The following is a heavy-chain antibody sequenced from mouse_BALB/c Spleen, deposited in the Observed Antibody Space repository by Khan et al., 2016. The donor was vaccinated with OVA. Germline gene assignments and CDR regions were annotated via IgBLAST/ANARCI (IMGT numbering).Heavy chain of an antibody. J-gene: IGHJ4*01. CDR3: TMGIYYGSSYDYYAMDY. V-gene: IGHV6-6*02. CDR2: IRLKSNNYAT. D-gene: IGHD1-1*01. CDR1: GFTFSNYW. Sequence: EVKVEESGGGLVQPGGSMKLSCVASGFTFSNYWMNWVRQSPEKGLEWVAEIRLKSNNYATHYAESVKGRFTISRDDSKSSVYLQMNNLRAEDTGIYDCTMGIYYGSSYDYYAMDYWGQGTSVTVSS.